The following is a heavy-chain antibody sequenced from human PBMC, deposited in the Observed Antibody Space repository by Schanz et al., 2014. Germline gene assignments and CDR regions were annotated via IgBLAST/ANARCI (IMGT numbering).Heavy chain of an antibody. Sequence: EVHLVESGGGLVQPGGSLRLSCAASGFTFSSYAMSWVRQAPGKGLEWVSAISGSGGSTYYADSVKGRFTISRDNSKNTLYLQMKSLRAEDTAVYYCSKDAENTAMITDYFDYWGQGTLVTVSS. J-gene: IGHJ4*02. CDR2: ISGSGGST. CDR3: SKDAENTAMITDYFDY. D-gene: IGHD5-18*01. CDR1: GFTFSSYA. V-gene: IGHV3-23*04.